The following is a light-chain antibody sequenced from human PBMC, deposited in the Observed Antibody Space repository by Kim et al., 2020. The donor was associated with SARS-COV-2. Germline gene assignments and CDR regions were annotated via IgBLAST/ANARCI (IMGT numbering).Light chain of an antibody. CDR3: QVWDSSSDHVV. Sequence: APGKKGRVAGGRNSMGSRTVHWYQQKPGQAPVLVIYYDSDRPSGIPERFSGSNSGNTATLTISRVEAGDEADYFCQVWDSSSDHVVFGGGTQLTVL. V-gene: IGLV3-21*04. J-gene: IGLJ2*01. CDR2: YDS. CDR1: SMGSRT.